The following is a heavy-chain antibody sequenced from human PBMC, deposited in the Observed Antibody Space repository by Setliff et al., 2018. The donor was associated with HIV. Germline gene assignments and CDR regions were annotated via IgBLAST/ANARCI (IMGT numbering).Heavy chain of an antibody. V-gene: IGHV4-39*01. Sequence: SETLSLTCTVSGGSISSSTYYWGWIRQPPGKGLEWIGSIYYSGNTYYNPSLKSRVTISVDTSKNQFSLKLNSVTAADTAVYYCARHSRAGDIDYWGRGTLVTVSS. CDR3: ARHSRAGDIDY. CDR1: GGSISSSTYY. CDR2: IYYSGNT. D-gene: IGHD3-16*01. J-gene: IGHJ4*02.